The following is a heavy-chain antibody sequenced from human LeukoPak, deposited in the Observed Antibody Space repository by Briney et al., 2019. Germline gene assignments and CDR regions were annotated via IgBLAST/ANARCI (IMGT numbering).Heavy chain of an antibody. CDR2: INHSGST. J-gene: IGHJ4*02. CDR1: GGSFSGYY. CDR3: ARHVVSGSGSYPYYFDY. D-gene: IGHD3-10*01. Sequence: SETLSLTCAVYGGSFSGYYWSWIRQPPGKGLEWIGEINHSGSTNYNPSLKSRVTISVDTSKNQFSLKLSSVTAADTAVYYCARHVVSGSGSYPYYFDYWGQGTLVTVSS. V-gene: IGHV4-34*01.